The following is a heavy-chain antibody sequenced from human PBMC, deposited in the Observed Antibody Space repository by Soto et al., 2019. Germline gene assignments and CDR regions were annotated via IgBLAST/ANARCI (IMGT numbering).Heavy chain of an antibody. J-gene: IGHJ6*02. D-gene: IGHD5-18*01. V-gene: IGHV5-10-1*01. CDR2: IDPSDSYT. CDR3: ASLLDTAMVPYYYYYYGMDV. Sequence: PGESLKISCNGSGYSFTSYWISWVRQMPWKGLEWMGRIDPSDSYTNYSPSFQGHVTISADKSISTAYLQWSSLKASDTAMYYCASLLDTAMVPYYYYYYGMDVWGQGTTVTVSS. CDR1: GYSFTSYW.